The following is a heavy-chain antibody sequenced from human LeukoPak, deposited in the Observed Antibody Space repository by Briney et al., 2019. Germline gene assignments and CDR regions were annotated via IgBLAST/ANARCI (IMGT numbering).Heavy chain of an antibody. CDR2: ISYDGSNK. J-gene: IGHJ3*02. D-gene: IGHD3-16*02. CDR3: ARDGDTTIVNFAFDI. Sequence: GGSLRLSCAASGFTFSSYGMHWVRQAPCKGLEWVAVISYDGSNKYYADSVKGRFTISRDNSKNTLYLQMNSLRAEDTAVYYCARDGDTTIVNFAFDIWGQGTMVTVSS. CDR1: GFTFSSYG. V-gene: IGHV3-30*03.